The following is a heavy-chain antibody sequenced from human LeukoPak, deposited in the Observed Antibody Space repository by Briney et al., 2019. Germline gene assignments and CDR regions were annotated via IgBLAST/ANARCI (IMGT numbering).Heavy chain of an antibody. CDR2: INPNRGGT. V-gene: IGHV1-2*02. Sequence: ASVEVSCKASGYTFTGYYIHWVRQAPGQGLEWMGWINPNRGGTNYAQKFQGRVTMTRDTSISIVYMELSRLRSDGTAMYYCARIYCSSTSCYYFDYWGQGTLVTVSS. CDR3: ARIYCSSTSCYYFDY. CDR1: GYTFTGYY. D-gene: IGHD2-2*01. J-gene: IGHJ4*02.